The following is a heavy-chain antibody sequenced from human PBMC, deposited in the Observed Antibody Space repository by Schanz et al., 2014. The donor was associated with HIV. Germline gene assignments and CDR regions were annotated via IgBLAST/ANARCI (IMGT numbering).Heavy chain of an antibody. J-gene: IGHJ5*02. CDR3: ARASYSGTYYTWFDP. Sequence: QVQLVQSGAEVKKPGASVKVSCKASGYTFTGYYMHWVRQAPGQGLEWMGWINPNSGGTNYAQKFQGRVTMTRDTSISTAYMELSSLRSEDSAIYYCARASYSGTYYTWFDPWGQGTLVTVSS. D-gene: IGHD1-26*01. V-gene: IGHV1-2*02. CDR2: INPNSGGT. CDR1: GYTFTGYY.